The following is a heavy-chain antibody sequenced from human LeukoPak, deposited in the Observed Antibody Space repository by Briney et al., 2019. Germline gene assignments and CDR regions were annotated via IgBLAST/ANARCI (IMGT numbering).Heavy chain of an antibody. J-gene: IGHJ4*02. V-gene: IGHV5-10-1*01. D-gene: IGHD5-18*01. Sequence: GESLKISCKGSGYSFTSYWIGWVRQMPGKGLEWMGRIDPSDSYTNYSPSFQGHVTISADKSISTAYLQWSSLEASDTAMYYCARQGPRYSYGYGYWGQGTLVTVSS. CDR1: GYSFTSYW. CDR2: IDPSDSYT. CDR3: ARQGPRYSYGYGY.